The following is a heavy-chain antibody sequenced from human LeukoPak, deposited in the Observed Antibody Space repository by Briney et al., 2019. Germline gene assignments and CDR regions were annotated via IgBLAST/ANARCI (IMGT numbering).Heavy chain of an antibody. CDR3: ARGRFIVVAGATSYYYYMDV. CDR1: GGTFNSYA. J-gene: IGHJ6*03. Sequence: SVKVSCKTSGGTFNSYAITWVRQAPGQGLEWVGRIVPIFGTTDYAQKFQDRVTFTADKSTGTACMELRSLTSEDTAMYYCARGRFIVVAGATSYYYYMDVWGKGTTVIVS. CDR2: IVPIFGTT. D-gene: IGHD6-19*01. V-gene: IGHV1-69*06.